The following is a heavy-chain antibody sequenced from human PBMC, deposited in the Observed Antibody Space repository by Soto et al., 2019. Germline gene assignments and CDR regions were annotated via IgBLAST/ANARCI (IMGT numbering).Heavy chain of an antibody. V-gene: IGHV1-46*01. CDR2: INPSVGST. J-gene: IGHJ4*02. D-gene: IGHD6-19*01. CDR1: GYTFTSYG. CDR3: ERDQSIAVAGTIPDDY. Sequence: ASVKVSCKASGYTFTSYGISWVRQAPGQGLEWMGIINPSVGSTSYAQKFQGRVTMTRDTSTSTVYMELSSLRSEDTAVYYCERDQSIAVAGTIPDDYWGQGTLVTVSS.